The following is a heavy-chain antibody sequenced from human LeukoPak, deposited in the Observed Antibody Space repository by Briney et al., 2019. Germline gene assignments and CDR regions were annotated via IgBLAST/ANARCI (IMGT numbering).Heavy chain of an antibody. CDR1: GYTFTSYG. CDR3: AREEYSSSPYYFDY. V-gene: IGHV1-69*04. D-gene: IGHD6-13*01. Sequence: ASVKVSCKASGYTFTSYGISWMRQAPGQGLEWMGRIIPILGIANYAQKFQGRVTITADKSTSTAYMELSSLRSEDTAVYYCAREEYSSSPYYFDYWGQGTLVTVSS. J-gene: IGHJ4*02. CDR2: IIPILGIA.